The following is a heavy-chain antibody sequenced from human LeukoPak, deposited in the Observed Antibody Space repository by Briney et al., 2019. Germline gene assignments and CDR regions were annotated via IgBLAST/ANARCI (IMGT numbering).Heavy chain of an antibody. Sequence: GGSLRLSCAASGFTFSSYEMNWVRQAPGKGLEWVSYISSSGSTIYYADSVKGRFTISSDNAKNSLYLQMNSLRAEDTAVYYCARCEALRGVLFDHWGQGTLVTVSS. D-gene: IGHD3-10*01. CDR3: ARCEALRGVLFDH. CDR2: ISSSGSTI. V-gene: IGHV3-48*03. CDR1: GFTFSSYE. J-gene: IGHJ4*02.